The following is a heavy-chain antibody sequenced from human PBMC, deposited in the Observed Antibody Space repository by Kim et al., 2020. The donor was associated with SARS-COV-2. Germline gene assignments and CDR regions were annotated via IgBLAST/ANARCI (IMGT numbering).Heavy chain of an antibody. CDR1: GYTFTSYY. CDR2: INPSGGST. J-gene: IGHJ4*02. D-gene: IGHD2-2*01. Sequence: ASVKVSCKASGYTFTSYYMHWVRQAPGQGLEWMGIINPSGGSTSYAQKFQGRVTMTRDTSTSTVYMELSSLRSEDTAVYYCARDHCSSTSCYVFDYWGQGTLVTVSS. V-gene: IGHV1-46*01. CDR3: ARDHCSSTSCYVFDY.